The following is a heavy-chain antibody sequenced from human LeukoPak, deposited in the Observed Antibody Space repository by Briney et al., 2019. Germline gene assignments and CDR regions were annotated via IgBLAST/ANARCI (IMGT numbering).Heavy chain of an antibody. J-gene: IGHJ4*02. D-gene: IGHD2-2*01. CDR2: IKSKTDGGTR. V-gene: IGHV3-15*01. CDR3: TTRYYSRTSCYSAY. Sequence: GGSLRLSCAASGFTFSNAWMSWVRQAPGKGLECVGRIKSKTDGGTREYAAPVNGSFTIQREDSKNTLNLQMNSLKNEDTAVYYCTTRYYSRTSCYSAYWGQGTLVTVSS. CDR1: GFTFSNAW.